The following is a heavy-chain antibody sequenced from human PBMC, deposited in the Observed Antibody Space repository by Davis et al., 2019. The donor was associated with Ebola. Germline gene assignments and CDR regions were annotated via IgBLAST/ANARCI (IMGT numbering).Heavy chain of an antibody. CDR3: GRDYWGSVDY. D-gene: IGHD7-27*01. Sequence: MPSETLSFTCTVSGVSISSYYWSWIRQPTGKGLEWIGYIYSSGSTVYNPSLKSRLTMSVDTSKNQFSLKLSSVTAADTAVYYCGRDYWGSVDYWGQGTLVTVS. V-gene: IGHV4-59*13. J-gene: IGHJ4*02. CDR2: IYSSGST. CDR1: GVSISSYY.